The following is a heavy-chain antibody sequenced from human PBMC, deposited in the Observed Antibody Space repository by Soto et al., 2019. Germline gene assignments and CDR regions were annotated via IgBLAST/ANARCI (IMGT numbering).Heavy chain of an antibody. D-gene: IGHD6-13*01. Sequence: GGSLRLSCAASGFTFSSYAMSWVRQAPGKGLEWVSAISSSGSSTYYADSVKGRFTISRDNSKNTLYLQMNSLRVEDTAVYYCAKGYSSSWYVWGQGTLVTVSS. CDR3: AKGYSSSWYV. V-gene: IGHV3-23*01. J-gene: IGHJ4*02. CDR1: GFTFSSYA. CDR2: ISSSGSST.